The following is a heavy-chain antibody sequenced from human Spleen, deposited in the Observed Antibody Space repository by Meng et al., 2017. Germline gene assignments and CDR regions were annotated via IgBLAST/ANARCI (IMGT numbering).Heavy chain of an antibody. V-gene: IGHV3-23*01. CDR2: ISGSGADT. J-gene: IGHJ4*02. CDR3: ARGVRWLQFGYFDY. CDR1: GFTFARNA. D-gene: IGHD5-24*01. Sequence: GESLKISCRASGFTFARNAMSWVRQAPGKGLQWVSSISGSGADTYYADSVKGRFTISRDNSKNTLYLQMNSLRAEDTAVFYCARGVRWLQFGYFDYWGQGTLVTVSS.